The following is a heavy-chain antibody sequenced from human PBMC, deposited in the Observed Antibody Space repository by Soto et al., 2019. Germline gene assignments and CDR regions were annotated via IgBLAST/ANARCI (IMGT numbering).Heavy chain of an antibody. Sequence: QVQLVQSGAEVKKPGSSVKVSCKASGGTFSSYSINWVRQAPGQGLEWMGEIIPIFGTANYAQQFQGRVTITADASTRTAYMELSSLRSEDTAVYYCARDGGRHSGGIDYWGQGTLVTVSS. V-gene: IGHV1-69*01. CDR2: IIPIFGTA. CDR3: ARDGGRHSGGIDY. D-gene: IGHD1-26*01. J-gene: IGHJ4*02. CDR1: GGTFSSYS.